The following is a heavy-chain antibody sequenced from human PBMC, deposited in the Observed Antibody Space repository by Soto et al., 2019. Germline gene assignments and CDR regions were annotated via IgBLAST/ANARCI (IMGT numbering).Heavy chain of an antibody. CDR3: AARNRSFDP. CDR2: IDQNGRT. V-gene: IGHV4-34*01. CDR1: GCSVSGYY. Sequence: ESLTLTCAVSGCSVSGYYWSWIRQPPGKGLEWIGEIDQNGRTKYNPSIKSQVTISVDTSKNQSSLMLSSVTSADTAVYYCAARNRSFDPWGQGTLVTVSS. J-gene: IGHJ5*01.